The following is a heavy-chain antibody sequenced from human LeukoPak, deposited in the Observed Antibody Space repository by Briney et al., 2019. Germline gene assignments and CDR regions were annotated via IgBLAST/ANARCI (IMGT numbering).Heavy chain of an antibody. D-gene: IGHD2-15*01. Sequence: GGSLRLSCAASEFTFDNYAMSWVRQAPGKGLEWVSVISGSGYYSYYADSVKGRFTVSRDNSKTTLYLQMNSLRAEDTAVYYCAKDLRGSDLMAFDYWGQGTLVTVSS. CDR2: ISGSGYYS. J-gene: IGHJ4*02. V-gene: IGHV3-23*01. CDR1: EFTFDNYA. CDR3: AKDLRGSDLMAFDY.